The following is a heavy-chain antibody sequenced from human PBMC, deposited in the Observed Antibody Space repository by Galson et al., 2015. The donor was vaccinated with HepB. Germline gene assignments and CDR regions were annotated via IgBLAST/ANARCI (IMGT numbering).Heavy chain of an antibody. J-gene: IGHJ4*02. D-gene: IGHD1-26*01. CDR1: GFTFSSYA. V-gene: IGHV3-21*01. CDR3: ARGSSGTWPPAGSGTFDY. Sequence: SLRLSCAASGFTFSSYAMSWVRQAPGKGLEWVSSISSSSSYIYYADSVRGRFTISRDNAKNSLNLQMNSLRAEDTAVYYCARGSSGTWPPAGSGTFDYWGQGTLVTASS. CDR2: ISSSSSYI.